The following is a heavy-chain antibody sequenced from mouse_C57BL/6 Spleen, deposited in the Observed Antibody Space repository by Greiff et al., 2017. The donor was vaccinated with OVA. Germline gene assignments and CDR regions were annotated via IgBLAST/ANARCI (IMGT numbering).Heavy chain of an antibody. CDR2: IDPNRGGT. V-gene: IGHV1-72*01. CDR1: GYTFTSYW. J-gene: IGHJ2*01. Sequence: VQLQQSGAELVKPGASVKLSCKASGYTFTSYWMHWVKQRPGRGLEWIGRIDPNRGGTKYTEKFKSKATLTVDKTSSTAYMQLSSLTSEDSAVYYCARGVYYDYDMVDYWGQGTTLTVSS. CDR3: ARGVYYDYDMVDY. D-gene: IGHD2-4*01.